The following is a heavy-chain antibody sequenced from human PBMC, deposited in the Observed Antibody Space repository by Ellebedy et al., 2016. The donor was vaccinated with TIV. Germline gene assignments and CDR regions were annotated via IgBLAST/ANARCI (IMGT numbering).Heavy chain of an antibody. D-gene: IGHD6-19*01. Sequence: GESLKISCAASGFTFSNFGMHWVRQAPGKGLEWAAVISHDGSNTYYADSVKGRFTISRDKSENTLYLQMNSLRIEDTAVYYCAKGIAVAATHYFYGMDVWGQGTTVTVSS. CDR2: ISHDGSNT. V-gene: IGHV3-30*18. CDR3: AKGIAVAATHYFYGMDV. CDR1: GFTFSNFG. J-gene: IGHJ6*02.